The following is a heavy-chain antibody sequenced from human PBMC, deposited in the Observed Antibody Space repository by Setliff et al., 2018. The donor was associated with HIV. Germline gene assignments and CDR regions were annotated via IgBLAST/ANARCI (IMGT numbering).Heavy chain of an antibody. CDR3: ARLHYDDFGSF. CDR1: GFTFDDYA. Sequence: LRLSCAASGFTFDDYAMHWVRQAPGKGLEWVSGISRNSGSITYADSVKGRFTISRDNAKNSLYLQMNSLRVEDTALYYCARLHYDDFGSFWGQGTLVTVSS. V-gene: IGHV3-9*01. CDR2: ISRNSGSI. D-gene: IGHD3-22*01. J-gene: IGHJ4*02.